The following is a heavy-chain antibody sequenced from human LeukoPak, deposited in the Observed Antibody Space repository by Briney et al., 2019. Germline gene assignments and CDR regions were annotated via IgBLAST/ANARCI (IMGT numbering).Heavy chain of an antibody. CDR2: INGNGDSI. CDR1: GFTFSSYA. D-gene: IGHD3-3*01. J-gene: IGHJ4*02. V-gene: IGHV3-23*01. CDR3: AREPLPSRVRFLEGSYYFDY. Sequence: SGGSLRLSCAASGFTFSSYAMSWVRQAPGKGLEWVSAINGNGDSIKYTDSVKGRFIISRDNSKNTLYLQMNRLRVDDTAVYYCAREPLPSRVRFLEGSYYFDYWGQGTLVTVSS.